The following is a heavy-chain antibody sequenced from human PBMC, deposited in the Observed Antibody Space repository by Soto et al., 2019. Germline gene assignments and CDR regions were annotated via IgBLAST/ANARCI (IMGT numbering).Heavy chain of an antibody. J-gene: IGHJ5*02. CDR1: GGSISSYY. CDR3: ARGNWFDP. V-gene: IGHV4-59*01. Sequence: PSETLSLTCTVSGGSISSYYLSWIRQSPGKGLEWIGYIYSSATTHYGGSTVYNPSLKSRVTISVDTSKNQFSLNLTSVTAADTAVYYCARGNWFDPWGQGTLVTVSS. CDR2: IYSSATTHYGGST.